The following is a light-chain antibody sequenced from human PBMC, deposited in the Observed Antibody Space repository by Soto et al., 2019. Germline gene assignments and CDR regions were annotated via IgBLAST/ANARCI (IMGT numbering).Light chain of an antibody. CDR1: QSISSW. J-gene: IGKJ5*01. CDR2: AAS. CDR3: QQYEIFPIT. V-gene: IGKV1-5*01. Sequence: DIQMTQSPSTLSASVGDRVTITCRASQSISSWLAWYQQKPGKVPKRLIYAASYLQSGVPSRFSGSGSGTDFTLTISCLQSEDIATYYCQQYEIFPITFGQGTRLEIK.